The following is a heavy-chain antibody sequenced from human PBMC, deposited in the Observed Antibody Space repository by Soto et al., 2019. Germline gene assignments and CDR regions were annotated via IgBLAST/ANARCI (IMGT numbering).Heavy chain of an antibody. J-gene: IGHJ5*02. CDR3: VKNSGWFNT. V-gene: IGHV3-23*01. Sequence: VQPGGSLTLSCAASGFTFGTTDMSWVRQAPGEGLEWVSTIDGSGGITYYADSVKGRFTISRDNSRNTVYLQMNSLSGDDTALYYCVKNSGWFNTWGQGALVTVSS. D-gene: IGHD3-10*01. CDR2: IDGSGGIT. CDR1: GFTFGTTD.